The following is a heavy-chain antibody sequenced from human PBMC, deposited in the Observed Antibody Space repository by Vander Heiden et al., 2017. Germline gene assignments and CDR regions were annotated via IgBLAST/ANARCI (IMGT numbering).Heavy chain of an antibody. CDR3: ARVGHCSGGSCYANWFDP. CDR2: IIPIFGTA. V-gene: IGHV1-69*01. Sequence: QVQLVQSGAEVKKPGSSVKVSCKASGGTFSSYAISWVRQAPGQGLEWMGGIIPIFGTANYAQKFQGRVTITADESTSTAYMELSSLRSEETAVYYCARVGHCSGGSCYANWFDPWGQGTLVTVYS. CDR1: GGTFSSYA. J-gene: IGHJ5*02. D-gene: IGHD2-15*01.